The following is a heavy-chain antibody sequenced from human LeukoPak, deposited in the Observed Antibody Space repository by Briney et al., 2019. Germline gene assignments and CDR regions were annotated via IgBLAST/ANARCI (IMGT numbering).Heavy chain of an antibody. CDR2: ISGSGGST. J-gene: IGHJ4*02. D-gene: IGHD2-2*01. V-gene: IGHV3-23*01. CDR1: EFTFSSYA. CDR3: AKGDIVVVPDAITFTY. Sequence: GGSLRLSCAASEFTFSSYAMSWVRQAPGKGLEWVSAISGSGGSTYYADSVKGRFTISRDNSKNTLYLQMNSLGAEDTAVYYCAKGDIVVVPDAITFTYWGQGTLVIVSS.